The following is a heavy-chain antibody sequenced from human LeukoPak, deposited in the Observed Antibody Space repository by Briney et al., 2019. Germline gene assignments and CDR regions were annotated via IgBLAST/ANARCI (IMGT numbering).Heavy chain of an antibody. Sequence: RXLRLSCAASGFTFDDYAMHWVRQAPGKGLEWVSGISWNSGSIVYADSVKGRFTISRDNAKNSLYLQMNSLRAEDMALYYCAKDIFRYGFVFMGAFDIWGQGTMVTVSS. CDR1: GFTFDDYA. CDR2: ISWNSGSI. V-gene: IGHV3-9*03. J-gene: IGHJ3*02. CDR3: AKDIFRYGFVFMGAFDI. D-gene: IGHD2-21*01.